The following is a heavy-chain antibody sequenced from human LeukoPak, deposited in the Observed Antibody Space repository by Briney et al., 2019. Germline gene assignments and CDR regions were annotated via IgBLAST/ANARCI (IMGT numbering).Heavy chain of an antibody. V-gene: IGHV3-48*03. CDR3: AINGGGDSGYGNFDY. CDR1: GFTFSSYE. J-gene: IGHJ4*02. D-gene: IGHD5-12*01. Sequence: PGGSLRLSCAASGFTFSSYEMNWVRQAPGKGLEWVSCISSSGSTIYYADSVKGRFTISRDNAKNSLYLQMNSLRAEDTAFYYCAINGGGDSGYGNFDYWGQGTLVTVSS. CDR2: ISSSGSTI.